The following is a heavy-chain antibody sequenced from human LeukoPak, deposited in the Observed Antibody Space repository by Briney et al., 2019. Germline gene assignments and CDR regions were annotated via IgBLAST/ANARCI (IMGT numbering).Heavy chain of an antibody. CDR2: ISSSGSTI. Sequence: PGGSLRLSCAASGFTFSSYEMNWVRQAPGKGLEWVSYISSSGSTIYYADSVKGRFTISRDNAKNSLYLQMNSLRAEDTAVYYCARDLAVFWFDPWGQGTLVTVSS. CDR1: GFTFSSYE. J-gene: IGHJ5*02. D-gene: IGHD6-19*01. V-gene: IGHV3-48*03. CDR3: ARDLAVFWFDP.